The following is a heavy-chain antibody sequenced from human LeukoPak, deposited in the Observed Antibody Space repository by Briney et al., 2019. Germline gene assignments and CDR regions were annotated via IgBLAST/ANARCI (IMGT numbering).Heavy chain of an antibody. V-gene: IGHV3-30*04. D-gene: IGHD3-3*01. Sequence: GGSLRLSCVASGFTFSSYAMTWVRQAPGEGLEWVAVISYDGSNKYYADSVKGRFTISRDNSKNTLYLQMNSLRAEDTAVYYCARDRRFLEWLFDNYYFDYWGQGTLVTVSS. CDR1: GFTFSSYA. CDR3: ARDRRFLEWLFDNYYFDY. J-gene: IGHJ4*02. CDR2: ISYDGSNK.